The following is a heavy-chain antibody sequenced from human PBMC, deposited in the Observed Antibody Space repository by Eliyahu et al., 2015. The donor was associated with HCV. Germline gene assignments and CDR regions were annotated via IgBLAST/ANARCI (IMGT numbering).Heavy chain of an antibody. CDR2: IWSDGSNK. CDR1: GFTFSAYD. Sequence: QVLLLESGGDVVQPGRSLRLSCAASGFTFSAYDXHWVRQAPGRGLGWVAVIWSDGSNKYFADSVRGRFTVSRDNSKNTLYLQMNILRAEDTAVYYCARDLGTGGAFDIWGQGTMVTVSS. CDR3: ARDLGTGGAFDI. V-gene: IGHV3-33*01. J-gene: IGHJ3*02. D-gene: IGHD7-27*01.